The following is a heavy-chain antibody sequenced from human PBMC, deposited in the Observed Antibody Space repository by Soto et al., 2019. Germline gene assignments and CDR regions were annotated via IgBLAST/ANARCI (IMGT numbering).Heavy chain of an antibody. CDR3: AKDRGATRYSFDY. D-gene: IGHD1-26*01. J-gene: IGHJ4*02. Sequence: GGSLRLSCAASGVTFTGYSRSWVRQPPGKGLEWVSDISGSGATTYYADSVNGRFTISRDNSKNTLYMQMTSMRAEDRAVYYSAKDRGATRYSFDYWGQG. V-gene: IGHV3-23*01. CDR2: ISGSGATT. CDR1: GVTFTGYS.